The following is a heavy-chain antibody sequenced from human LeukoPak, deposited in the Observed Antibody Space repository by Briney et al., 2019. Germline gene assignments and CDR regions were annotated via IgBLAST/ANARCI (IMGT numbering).Heavy chain of an antibody. V-gene: IGHV1-18*01. D-gene: IGHD3-16*01. CDR1: GYTFTSYG. J-gene: IGHJ4*02. Sequence: ASVKVSCKASGYTFTSYGISWVRQAPGQGLEWMGWISAYDGNTNYAQKLQGRVTMTTDTSTSTAYMELRSLRYDDTAVYYCARDIWARGLPGYWGQGTLVTVSS. CDR2: ISAYDGNT. CDR3: ARDIWARGLPGY.